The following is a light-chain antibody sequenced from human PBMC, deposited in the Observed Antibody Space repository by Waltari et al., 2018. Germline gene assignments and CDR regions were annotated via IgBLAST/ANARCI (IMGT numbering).Light chain of an antibody. CDR3: MQALQTPWT. J-gene: IGKJ1*01. CDR2: MGS. V-gene: IGKV2-28*01. CDR1: QSLLHSHGYNY. Sequence: DIVMTQSPLSLPVTHGEPASISSRSSQSLLHSHGYNYLDWYGHKPGQSPQLLIYMGSTRASGVPDRFSGSGSGTDFTLRISRVEAEDVGVYYCMQALQTPWTFGQGTKVEIK.